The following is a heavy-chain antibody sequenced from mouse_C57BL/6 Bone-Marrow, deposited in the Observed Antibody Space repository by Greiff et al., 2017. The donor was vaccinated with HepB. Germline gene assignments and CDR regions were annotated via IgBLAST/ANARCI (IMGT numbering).Heavy chain of an antibody. D-gene: IGHD1-1*01. CDR3: ARDADYYGSFDY. CDR2: SRNKANDYTT. Sequence: EVNLVESGGGLVQSGRSLRLSCATSGFTFSDFYMEWVRQAPGKGLEWIAASRNKANDYTTEYSASVKGRFIVSRDTSQSILYLQMNALRAEDTAIYYCARDADYYGSFDYWGQGTTLTVSS. V-gene: IGHV7-1*01. CDR1: GFTFSDFY. J-gene: IGHJ2*01.